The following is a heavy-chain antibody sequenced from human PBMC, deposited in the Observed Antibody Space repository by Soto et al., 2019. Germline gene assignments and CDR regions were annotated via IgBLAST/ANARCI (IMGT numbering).Heavy chain of an antibody. CDR2: LYYTGSN. CDR1: GGSINSDKYY. V-gene: IGHV4-39*01. D-gene: IGHD6-19*01. CDR3: VIPPPGLAPLYPPHLDF. J-gene: IGHJ4*02. Sequence: PSETLSLTCTVSGGSINSDKYYWGWVRQPPGRGLEWIAGLYYTGSNFYNPSLKNRVSISVDTSKNQFSLNVYSVTAADTAVYYCVIPPPGLAPLYPPHLDFWGQGVKVTSPQ.